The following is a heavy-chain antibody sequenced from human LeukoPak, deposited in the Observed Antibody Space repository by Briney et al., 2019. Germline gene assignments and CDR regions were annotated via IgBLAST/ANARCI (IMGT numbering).Heavy chain of an antibody. CDR1: GFSVNNNY. D-gene: IGHD3-22*01. Sequence: RGSLRLSCAASGFSVNNNYMSWVRQAPGKGLEWVSVIYSSGSTYYADSVKGRFTISRDISKNSLYLQMTSLRAEDTAVYYCARDLGYYASSANWGQGTLVTVSS. CDR2: IYSSGST. CDR3: ARDLGYYASSAN. J-gene: IGHJ4*02. V-gene: IGHV3-53*01.